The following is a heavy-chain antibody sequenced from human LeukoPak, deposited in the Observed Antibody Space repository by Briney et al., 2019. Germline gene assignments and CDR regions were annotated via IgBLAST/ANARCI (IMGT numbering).Heavy chain of an antibody. CDR1: GGSISSSNW. CDR3: ARGYYYGSGSYWGFSY. V-gene: IGHV4-4*02. J-gene: IGHJ4*02. D-gene: IGHD3-10*01. Sequence: SETLSLTCAVSGGSISSSNWWSWVRQPPGKGLEWIGEIYHSGSTNYNPSLKSRVTISVDTSKNQFSLKLSSVTAADTAVYYCARGYYYGSGSYWGFSYWGQGTLVTVSS. CDR2: IYHSGST.